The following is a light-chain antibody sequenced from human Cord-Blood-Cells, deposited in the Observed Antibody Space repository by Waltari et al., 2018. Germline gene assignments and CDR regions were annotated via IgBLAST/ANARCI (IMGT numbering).Light chain of an antibody. CDR2: KAS. V-gene: IGKV1-5*03. Sequence: DIQMTQSPSTLSASVGDRVTITCRASQSISSWLAWYQQKPGEAPKLLIYKASSLESGVPSRCSGSGSVTEFTLTISSLQPDDFATYYCQQYNSYWYSFGQGTKLEIK. CDR3: QQYNSYWYS. CDR1: QSISSW. J-gene: IGKJ2*03.